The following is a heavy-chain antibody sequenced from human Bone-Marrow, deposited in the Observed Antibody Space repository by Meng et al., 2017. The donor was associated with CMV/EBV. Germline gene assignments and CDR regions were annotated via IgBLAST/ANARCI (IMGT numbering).Heavy chain of an antibody. Sequence: GESLKISCAASGFTLSSCAMHWVRQAPGRGLQWVAVISYDGSNKYYADSVKGRFTISRDNSKKTLSLQMNSLRAEDTAVYYCARDTPDYDFWSGYADYWGQGTLVTVSS. CDR1: GFTLSSCA. CDR2: ISYDGSNK. J-gene: IGHJ4*02. CDR3: ARDTPDYDFWSGYADY. D-gene: IGHD3-3*01. V-gene: IGHV3-30*04.